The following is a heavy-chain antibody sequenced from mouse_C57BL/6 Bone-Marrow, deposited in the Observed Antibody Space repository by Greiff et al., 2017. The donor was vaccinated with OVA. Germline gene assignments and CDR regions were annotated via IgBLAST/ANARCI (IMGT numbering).Heavy chain of an antibody. CDR3: TRPYYYGSSYFDY. CDR1: GYTFTDYE. Sequence: VQLQESGAELVRPGASVTLSCKASGYTFTDYEMHWVKQTPVHGLEWIGAIDPETGGPAYKQKFKGKAILTADKSSSTAYMELRSLTSEDSAVYYCTRPYYYGSSYFDYWGQGTTLTVSS. J-gene: IGHJ2*01. CDR2: IDPETGGP. V-gene: IGHV1-15*01. D-gene: IGHD1-1*01.